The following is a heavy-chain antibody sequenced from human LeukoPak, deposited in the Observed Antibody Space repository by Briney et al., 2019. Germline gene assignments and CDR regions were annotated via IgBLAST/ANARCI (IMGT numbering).Heavy chain of an antibody. Sequence: GGSLRLSCAASGLSFSSFEMSWVRQAPGKGLEWVSAISGSGGSTYYADSVKGRFTISRDNSKNTLYLQMNSLRAEDTAVYYCANGCGGSCYPSPFDYWGQGTLVTVSS. V-gene: IGHV3-23*01. CDR3: ANGCGGSCYPSPFDY. CDR2: ISGSGGST. D-gene: IGHD2-15*01. CDR1: GLSFSSFE. J-gene: IGHJ4*02.